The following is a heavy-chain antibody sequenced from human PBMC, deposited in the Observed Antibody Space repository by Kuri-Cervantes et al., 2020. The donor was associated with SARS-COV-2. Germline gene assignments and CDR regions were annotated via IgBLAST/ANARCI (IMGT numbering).Heavy chain of an antibody. J-gene: IGHJ4*02. CDR3: AGFLKGIVGGKKYYFDY. CDR2: IYHSGST. Sequence: SETLSLTCAVSGYSISSGYYWGWIRQPPGKGLERIGSIYHSGSTYYNPSLKSRVTISVDTSKNQFSLKLSSVTAADTAVYYCAGFLKGIVGGKKYYFDYWGQGTLVTVSS. V-gene: IGHV4-38-2*01. D-gene: IGHD3-16*01. CDR1: GYSISSGYY.